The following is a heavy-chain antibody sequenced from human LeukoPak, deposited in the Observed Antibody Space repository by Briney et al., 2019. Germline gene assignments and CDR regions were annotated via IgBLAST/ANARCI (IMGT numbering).Heavy chain of an antibody. CDR3: ARDVSGWSAFDI. V-gene: IGHV3-23*01. CDR1: GFTFSSYA. Sequence: GGSLRLSCAASGFTFSSYAMNWVRQAPGKGLKWVSGFRGSGAATFYADSVKGRFTISRDNSKNTLYLQMNRLRAEDTAVYYCARDVSGWSAFDIWGQGTMVTVSS. CDR2: FRGSGAAT. J-gene: IGHJ3*02. D-gene: IGHD6-19*01.